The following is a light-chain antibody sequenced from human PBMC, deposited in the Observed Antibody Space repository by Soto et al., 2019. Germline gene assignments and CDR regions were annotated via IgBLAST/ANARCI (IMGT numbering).Light chain of an antibody. J-gene: IGLJ3*02. CDR3: SSYTSSILV. V-gene: IGLV2-14*01. CDR1: NSDVGGYNY. CDR2: EVS. Sequence: QSALTQPASVSGSPGQSITISCTGTNSDVGGYNYVSWYQQYPGEAPKLMIYEVSNRPSGVSNRFSGSKSGNTASLTISGLQAEDEADYYCSSYTSSILVFGGGTKLTVL.